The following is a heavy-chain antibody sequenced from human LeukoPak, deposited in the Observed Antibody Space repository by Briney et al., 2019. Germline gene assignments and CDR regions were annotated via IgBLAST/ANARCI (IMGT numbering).Heavy chain of an antibody. CDR2: IYSGGST. V-gene: IGHV3-53*01. Sequence: GGSLRLSCAASGFTVSSNYMSWVRQAPGKGLEWVSVIYSGGSTYYADSVKGRFTISRDNSKNTLYLQTNSLRAEDTAVYYCARGTLEQWLAFDYWGQGTLVTVSS. CDR1: GFTVSSNY. J-gene: IGHJ4*02. D-gene: IGHD6-19*01. CDR3: ARGTLEQWLAFDY.